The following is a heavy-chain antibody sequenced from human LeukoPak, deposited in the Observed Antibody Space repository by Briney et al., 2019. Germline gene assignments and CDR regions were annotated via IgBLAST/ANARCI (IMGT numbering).Heavy chain of an antibody. CDR2: IYYSGST. Sequence: SETLSLTCTGSGGSISSSSYYWGWIRQPPGKGLEWIGSIYYSGSTYYNPSLKSRVTISVDTSKNQFSLKLSSVTAADTAVYYCARRIAGGTGGGFDYWGQGTLVTVSS. D-gene: IGHD6-13*01. CDR1: GGSISSSSYY. J-gene: IGHJ4*02. V-gene: IGHV4-39*01. CDR3: ARRIAGGTGGGFDY.